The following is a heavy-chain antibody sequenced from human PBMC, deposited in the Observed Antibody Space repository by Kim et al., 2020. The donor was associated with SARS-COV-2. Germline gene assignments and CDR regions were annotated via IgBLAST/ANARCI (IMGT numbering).Heavy chain of an antibody. Sequence: GGSLRLSCAVSGFDFTKYWMTWVRQAPGGGLEWVANIKEDGREKFYVGSVKGRFTVSRDNAKSSLFLQMNSLGAEDTAVYYCATYRATPLDPDYWGQGT. CDR1: GFDFTKYW. CDR3: ATYRATPLDPDY. J-gene: IGHJ4*02. D-gene: IGHD3-10*01. CDR2: IKEDGREK. V-gene: IGHV3-7*01.